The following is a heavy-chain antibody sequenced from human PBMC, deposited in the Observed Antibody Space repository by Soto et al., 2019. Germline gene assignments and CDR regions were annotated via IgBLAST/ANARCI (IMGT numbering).Heavy chain of an antibody. Sequence: QVHLVQSGAEVKKPGASVKVSCKGSGYTFTSYGITWVRQAPGQGLEWMGWISAHNGNTDYAQKLQGRVTVARDTSTSTAYMELRSLRSDDTAVYYCARGRYGDYWGQGALVTVSS. CDR2: ISAHNGNT. V-gene: IGHV1-18*01. CDR3: ARGRYGDY. CDR1: GYTFTSYG. D-gene: IGHD1-1*01. J-gene: IGHJ4*02.